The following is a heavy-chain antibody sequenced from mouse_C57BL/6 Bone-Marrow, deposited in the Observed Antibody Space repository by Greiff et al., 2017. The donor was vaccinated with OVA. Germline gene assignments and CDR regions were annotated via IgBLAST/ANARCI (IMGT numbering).Heavy chain of an antibody. D-gene: IGHD1-1*01. Sequence: VQLQQPGAELVRPGSSVKLSCKASGYTFTSYWMDWVKQRPGQGLEWIGNIYPSDSETHYNQKFKDKATLTVDKSSSTAYMQLSSLTSEDSAVYYCARCHYGSSYGYFDVWGTGTTVTVSS. V-gene: IGHV1-61*01. CDR3: ARCHYGSSYGYFDV. CDR2: IYPSDSET. J-gene: IGHJ1*03. CDR1: GYTFTSYW.